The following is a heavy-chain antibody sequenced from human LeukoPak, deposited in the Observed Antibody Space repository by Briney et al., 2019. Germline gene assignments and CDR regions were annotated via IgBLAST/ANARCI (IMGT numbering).Heavy chain of an antibody. V-gene: IGHV1-18*01. Sequence: ASVKVSCKASGYTFTTHGIAWVRQAPGQGLEWMGWTSAHNGNTNNAQSLQGRVPMTTDTSTNTAYMELRSLRSDDTAVYYCARDGYFDLWGRGTLVTVSS. CDR2: TSAHNGNT. CDR1: GYTFTTHG. CDR3: ARDGYFDL. J-gene: IGHJ2*01.